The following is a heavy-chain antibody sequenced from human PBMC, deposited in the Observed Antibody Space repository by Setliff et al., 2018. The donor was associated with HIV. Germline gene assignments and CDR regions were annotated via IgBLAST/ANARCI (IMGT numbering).Heavy chain of an antibody. J-gene: IGHJ4*02. D-gene: IGHD6-13*01. CDR1: GLPFYNYW. Sequence: GGSLRLSCVASGLPFYNYWMTWLRRAPGRGLEWVANIKQDGSDMHYIESVKGRFTIFRDNAKNSVFLQMNSPRAEDTGVYHCATRTGFYNSHWYDYWGQGTMVTVSS. CDR3: ATRTGFYNSHWYDY. CDR2: IKQDGSDM. V-gene: IGHV3-7*01.